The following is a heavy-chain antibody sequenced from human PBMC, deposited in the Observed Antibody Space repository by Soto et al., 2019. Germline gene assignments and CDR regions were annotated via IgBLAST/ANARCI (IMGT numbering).Heavy chain of an antibody. D-gene: IGHD3-22*01. V-gene: IGHV1-69*13. J-gene: IGHJ3*01. CDR3: ARDHPRGYYDSSGYLDAFDF. CDR1: GGTFSSYA. CDR2: IIPIFGTA. Sequence: SVKVSCKASGGTFSSYAISWVRQAPGQGLEWMRGIIPIFGTANYAQKFQGRVTITADESTSTAYMGLSSLRSEDTAVYYCARDHPRGYYDSSGYLDAFDFWGQGTMVTVSS.